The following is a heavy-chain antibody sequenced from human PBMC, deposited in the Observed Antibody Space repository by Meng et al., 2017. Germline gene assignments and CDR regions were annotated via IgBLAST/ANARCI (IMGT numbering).Heavy chain of an antibody. V-gene: IGHV7-4-1*02. Sequence: VELVQSGSGVKKPGASVKVSCKASGYTFTSYAMNWVRQAPGQGLEWMGWINTNTGNPTYAQGFTGRFVFSLDTSVSTAYLQISSLKAEDTAVYYCARLVAGTFGQLFDPWGQGTLVTVSS. CDR3: ARLVAGTFGQLFDP. CDR2: INTNTGNP. CDR1: GYTFTSYA. D-gene: IGHD2-15*01. J-gene: IGHJ5*02.